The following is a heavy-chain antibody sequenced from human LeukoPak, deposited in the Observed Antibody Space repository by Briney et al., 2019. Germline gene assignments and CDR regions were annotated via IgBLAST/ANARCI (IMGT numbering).Heavy chain of an antibody. CDR2: IYEGGDA. V-gene: IGHV4-30-2*01. D-gene: IGHD2-15*01. Sequence: KSSQTLSLTCTVSGGSISSGGYSWSWIRQPPGKGLESIGYIYEGGDAYYTPSLKSRVTITVDRSENQFSLNLSSVTAADTAVYYCARHCRGNSCYAFDIWGQGTMVTVSS. CDR1: GGSISSGGYS. CDR3: ARHCRGNSCYAFDI. J-gene: IGHJ3*02.